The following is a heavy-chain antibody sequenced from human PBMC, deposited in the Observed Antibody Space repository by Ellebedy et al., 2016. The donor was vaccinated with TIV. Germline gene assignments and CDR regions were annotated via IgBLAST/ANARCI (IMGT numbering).Heavy chain of an antibody. V-gene: IGHV1-18*04. CDR1: GYTFTSYG. CDR3: ARVIVGATPYYYGMDV. D-gene: IGHD1-26*01. CDR2: ISAYNGNT. Sequence: ASVKVSXXASGYTFTSYGISWVRQAPGQGLEWMGWISAYNGNTNYAQKFQGRVTMTRDTSISTAYMELSRLRSDDTAVYYCARVIVGATPYYYGMDVWGQGTTVTVSS. J-gene: IGHJ6*02.